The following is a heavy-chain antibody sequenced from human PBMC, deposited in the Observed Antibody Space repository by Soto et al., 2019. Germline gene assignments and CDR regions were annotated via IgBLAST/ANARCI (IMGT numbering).Heavy chain of an antibody. Sequence: GESLKISCKGSGYSFTSYWIGWVRQMPGKGLEWMGIIYPGDSDTRYSPSFQGQVTISADKSISTAYLQWSSLKASDTAMYYCTRPSGYSSSWYSAFDIWGQGTMVTVSS. CDR1: GYSFTSYW. CDR3: TRPSGYSSSWYSAFDI. J-gene: IGHJ3*02. V-gene: IGHV5-51*01. D-gene: IGHD6-13*01. CDR2: IYPGDSDT.